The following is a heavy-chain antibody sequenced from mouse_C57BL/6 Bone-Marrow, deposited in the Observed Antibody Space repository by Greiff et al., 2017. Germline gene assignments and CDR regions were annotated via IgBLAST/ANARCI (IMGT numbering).Heavy chain of an antibody. CDR1: GYTFTSYW. Sequence: QVHVKQPGTELVKPGASVKLSCKASGYTFTSYWMHWVKQRPGQGLEWIGNINPSNGGTNYNEKFKSKATLTVDKSSSTAYMQLSSLTSEDSAVYYCAIYDGYLYAMDYWGQGTSVTVSS. CDR3: AIYDGYLYAMDY. D-gene: IGHD2-3*01. J-gene: IGHJ4*01. CDR2: INPSNGGT. V-gene: IGHV1-53*01.